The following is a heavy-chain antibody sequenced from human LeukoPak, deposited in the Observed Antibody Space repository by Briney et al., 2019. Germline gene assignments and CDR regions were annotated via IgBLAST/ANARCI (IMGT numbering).Heavy chain of an antibody. CDR1: GFTFSSYW. J-gene: IGHJ4*02. CDR3: ARIASHSSSWYDGGY. D-gene: IGHD6-13*01. V-gene: IGHV3-74*01. CDR2: INSDGSTT. Sequence: PGGSLRLSCAASGFTFSSYWMHWVRQAPGKGLVWVSLINSDGSTTTYADSVKGRFTISRDNAKNTLYLQMNSLGAEDTGVYYCARIASHSSSWYDGGYWGQGTLVTVSS.